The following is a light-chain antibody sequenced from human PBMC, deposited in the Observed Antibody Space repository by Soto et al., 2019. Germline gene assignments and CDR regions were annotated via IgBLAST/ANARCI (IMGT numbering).Light chain of an antibody. V-gene: IGKV3-11*01. CDR1: RSVGNN. J-gene: IGKJ4*01. Sequence: VLTQSPASLSWSPGERVTLSAIASRSVGNNLAWYQKKPGQAPGLLIYAASTRATGIPARFSGSGSGTDFTLTISILEPEDFGVYYCQQHADWPLTFGGGTKVDNK. CDR3: QQHADWPLT. CDR2: AAS.